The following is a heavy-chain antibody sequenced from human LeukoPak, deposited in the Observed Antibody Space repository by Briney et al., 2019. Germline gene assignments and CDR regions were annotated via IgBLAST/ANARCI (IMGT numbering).Heavy chain of an antibody. CDR1: GGSISSGGYY. CDR2: IYYSGST. D-gene: IGHD3-3*01. CDR3: AREPRITIFGDHTPYYFDY. J-gene: IGHJ4*02. Sequence: SETLSLTCTVSGGSISSGGYYWSWIRQHPGKGLEWIGYIYYSGSTYYNPSLKSRVTISVDTSKNQFSLKLSSVTAADTAVYYCAREPRITIFGDHTPYYFDYWGQGTLVTVSS. V-gene: IGHV4-31*03.